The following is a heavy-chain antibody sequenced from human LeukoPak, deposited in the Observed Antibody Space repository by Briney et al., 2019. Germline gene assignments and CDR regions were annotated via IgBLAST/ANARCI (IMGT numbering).Heavy chain of an antibody. D-gene: IGHD3-3*01. CDR1: GFTFTTYS. V-gene: IGHV3-30-3*01. CDR3: ARDSTIFGVVYREVGAFDI. CDR2: ISSDGSNK. Sequence: GGSLRLSCAASGFTFTTYSIHWVRQAPGKGLEWVAVISSDGSNKYYAHSVKGRFTVSRDNSKNTLYLQMNSLRAEDTAVYYCARDSTIFGVVYREVGAFDIWGQGTMVTVSS. J-gene: IGHJ3*02.